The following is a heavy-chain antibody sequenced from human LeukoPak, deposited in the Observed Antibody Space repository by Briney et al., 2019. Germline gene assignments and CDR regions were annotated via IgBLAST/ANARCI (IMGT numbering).Heavy chain of an antibody. CDR2: INPSGGST. CDR3: ARDNSVEDTAWWFDP. D-gene: IGHD4-23*01. J-gene: IGHJ5*02. CDR1: GYTFSTYY. V-gene: IGHV1-46*01. Sequence: ASVKVSCKASGYTFSTYYMHWVRQAPGQGLEWMGIINPSGGSTSYAQKFQGRVTMTRDMSTSTDYMELSSLRSEDTAVYYCARDNSVEDTAWWFDPWGQGTLVTVSS.